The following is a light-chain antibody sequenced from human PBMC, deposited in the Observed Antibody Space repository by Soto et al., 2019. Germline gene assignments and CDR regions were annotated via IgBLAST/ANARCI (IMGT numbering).Light chain of an antibody. CDR1: QDISNY. J-gene: IGKJ3*01. V-gene: IGKV1-33*01. CDR2: DAS. CDR3: QQYDNLPPFT. Sequence: DIQMTQSPSSLSASVGDRVTITCQASQDISNYLNWYQQKPGKAPKLLIYDASNLETGVPSRFSGSGSGTDFTFRISSLQPEDIPTYYCQQYDNLPPFTFGPGTKVDIK.